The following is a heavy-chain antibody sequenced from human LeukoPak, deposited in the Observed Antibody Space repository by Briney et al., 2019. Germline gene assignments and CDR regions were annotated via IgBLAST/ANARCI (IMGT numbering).Heavy chain of an antibody. J-gene: IGHJ4*02. D-gene: IGHD4-11*01. V-gene: IGHV4-39*07. Sequence: PSETLSLTCTVSGDSISSSSYYWAWIRQPPGKGLEWIGSIYYSGTTYYNPSLKSRVTISVDTSKNQFSLKLSFVTAADTAVYYCAGGIGTTVRGYFDFWGQGTQVTVSS. CDR1: GDSISSSSYY. CDR2: IYYSGTT. CDR3: AGGIGTTVRGYFDF.